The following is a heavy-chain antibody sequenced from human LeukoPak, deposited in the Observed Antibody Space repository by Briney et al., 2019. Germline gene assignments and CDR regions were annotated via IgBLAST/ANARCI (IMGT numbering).Heavy chain of an antibody. CDR2: IRSTSET. V-gene: IGHV3-11*05. CDR1: GFTFSDYY. Sequence: GGSLRLSCAASGFTFSDYYMSWIRQAPGKGLEWVSHIRSTSETFYADSVKGRFTISRDHARNSLYLQMNNLRGEDTAIYYCARDAGNSGYGCDLWGQGTLVTVSS. J-gene: IGHJ5*02. D-gene: IGHD5-12*01. CDR3: ARDAGNSGYGCDL.